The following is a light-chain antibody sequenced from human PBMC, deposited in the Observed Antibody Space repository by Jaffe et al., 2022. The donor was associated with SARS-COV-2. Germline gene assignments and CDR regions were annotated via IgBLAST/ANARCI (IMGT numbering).Light chain of an antibody. V-gene: IGLV2-8*01. Sequence: QSALTQPPSASGSLGQSVTISCTGTSSDVGVYNYVSWYQQHPGKVPRLMIYEVTKRPSGVPDRFSGSKSGNTASLTVSGLQAEDEADYYCCSYAGGNTLVFGGGTKLTVL. CDR1: SSDVGVYNY. J-gene: IGLJ2*01. CDR3: CSYAGGNTLV. CDR2: EVT.